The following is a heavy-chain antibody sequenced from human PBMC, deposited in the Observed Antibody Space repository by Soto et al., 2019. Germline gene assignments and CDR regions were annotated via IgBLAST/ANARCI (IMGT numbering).Heavy chain of an antibody. CDR3: VGGQYYFDY. Sequence: QVQLVESGGSVVQPGRSLRLSCAASGFPFTSYGMHWVREGPDKGLVLVAIISYDGSDKYYADSVKGRVTISRDNSKNTLYLQMNSLRTEDTALYYCVGGQYYFDYRGQGTLVIVSS. V-gene: IGHV3-30*03. CDR2: ISYDGSDK. CDR1: GFPFTSYG. J-gene: IGHJ4*02. D-gene: IGHD2-15*01.